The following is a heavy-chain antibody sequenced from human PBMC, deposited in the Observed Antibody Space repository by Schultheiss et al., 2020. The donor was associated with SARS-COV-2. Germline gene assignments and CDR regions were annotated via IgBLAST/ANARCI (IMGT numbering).Heavy chain of an antibody. Sequence: GESLKISCAASGFTFSSYGMHWVRQAPGKGLEWVAVIWYDGSNKYYADSVKGRFTISRDNSKNTLYLQMNSLRAEDTAVYYCARVDSGSYWAIDYWGQGTLVTVSS. V-gene: IGHV3-33*01. CDR2: IWYDGSNK. CDR3: ARVDSGSYWAIDY. D-gene: IGHD1-26*01. J-gene: IGHJ4*02. CDR1: GFTFSSYG.